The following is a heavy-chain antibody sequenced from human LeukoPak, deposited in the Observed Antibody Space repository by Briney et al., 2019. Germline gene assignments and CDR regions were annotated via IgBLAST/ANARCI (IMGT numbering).Heavy chain of an antibody. J-gene: IGHJ3*02. CDR2: IKQDGSEK. CDR1: GFTFSSYW. V-gene: IGHV3-7*01. D-gene: IGHD6-19*01. Sequence: GGSLRLSCAASGFTFSSYWMSWVRQAPGKGLEWVANIKQDGSEKYYVDSVKGRFTISRDNAKNSLYLQMNSLRAEDTAVYCCARLGSGWADAFDIWGQGTMVTVSS. CDR3: ARLGSGWADAFDI.